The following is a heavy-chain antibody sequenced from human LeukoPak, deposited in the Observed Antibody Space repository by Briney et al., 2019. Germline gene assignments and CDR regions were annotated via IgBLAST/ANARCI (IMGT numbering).Heavy chain of an antibody. J-gene: IGHJ4*02. CDR1: GFTFSSYA. CDR3: ANQQGIAVAGSGY. V-gene: IGHV3-23*01. D-gene: IGHD6-19*01. Sequence: GGSLRLSCAASGFTFSSYAMSWVRQAPGKGLDWVSAISGSGGSTYYADSVKGRFTISRDNSKNTLYLQMNSLRAEDTAVYYCANQQGIAVAGSGYWGQGTLVTVSS. CDR2: ISGSGGST.